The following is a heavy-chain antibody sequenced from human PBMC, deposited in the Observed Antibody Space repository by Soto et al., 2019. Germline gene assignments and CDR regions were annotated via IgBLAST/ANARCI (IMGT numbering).Heavy chain of an antibody. J-gene: IGHJ5*02. D-gene: IGHD2-2*01. CDR3: AADTLGPVPAAIGWFDP. Sequence: QMQLVQSGPEVKKPGTSVKVSCKASGFTFTSSAVQWVRQARGQRLEWIGWIVVGSGNTNYAQKFQERVTITRDMSTSTAYMELSSLRSEDTAVYYCAADTLGPVPAAIGWFDPWGQGTLVTVSS. V-gene: IGHV1-58*01. CDR1: GFTFTSSA. CDR2: IVVGSGNT.